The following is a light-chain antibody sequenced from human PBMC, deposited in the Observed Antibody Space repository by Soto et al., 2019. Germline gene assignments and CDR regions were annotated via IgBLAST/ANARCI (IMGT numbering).Light chain of an antibody. J-gene: IGKJ1*01. Sequence: QNTKSPSTLPASVGDRVTITSRASQSISSWLAWYQQKPGKAPKLLIYKASSLESGVPSRFSGSGSGTEFTLTISCLQPEDCATNFCQQYNSHSTFGQGT. CDR1: QSISSW. CDR3: QQYNSHST. CDR2: KAS. V-gene: IGKV1-5*03.